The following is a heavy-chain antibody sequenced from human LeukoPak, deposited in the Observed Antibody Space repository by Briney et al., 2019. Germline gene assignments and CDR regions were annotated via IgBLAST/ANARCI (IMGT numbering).Heavy chain of an antibody. V-gene: IGHV4-61*08. CDR3: ASGNYYYYGMDV. CDR2: IYYSGST. Sequence: SETLSLTCTVSGGSISSGGYYWSWIRQHPGKGLEWIGYIYYSGSTNYNPSLKSRVTISVDTSKNQFSLKLSSVTAADTAVYYCASGNYYYYGMDVWGQGTTVTVSS. CDR1: GGSISSGGYY. J-gene: IGHJ6*02.